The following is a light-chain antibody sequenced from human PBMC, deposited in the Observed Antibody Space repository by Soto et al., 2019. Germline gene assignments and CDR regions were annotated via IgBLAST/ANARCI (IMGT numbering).Light chain of an antibody. Sequence: EIVMTQSPATLSVSPGERATLSCRASQSVSSNLAWYQQKPGQAPRLLIYGASTRATGIPARFSGSGSGTDFTLTISSLQSEDFAVYYCQQYNNWSTFGQGTKVDIK. CDR2: GAS. V-gene: IGKV3-15*01. CDR1: QSVSSN. J-gene: IGKJ1*01. CDR3: QQYNNWST.